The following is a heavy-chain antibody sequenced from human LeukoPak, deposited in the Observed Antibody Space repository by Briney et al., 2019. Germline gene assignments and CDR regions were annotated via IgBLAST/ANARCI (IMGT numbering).Heavy chain of an antibody. CDR1: GFTFSDSY. V-gene: IGHV3-11*05. J-gene: IGHJ2*01. Sequence: GGSLRLYCAASGFTFSDSYMSWIRQAPGKGLEWVSYISGSSTFTNFADSVRGRFTISRDNAKNSLYLQMNGLRAEDTAVYYCARGRELLGWYFDLWGRGTLVTVSS. CDR3: ARGRELLGWYFDL. CDR2: ISGSSTFT. D-gene: IGHD1-7*01.